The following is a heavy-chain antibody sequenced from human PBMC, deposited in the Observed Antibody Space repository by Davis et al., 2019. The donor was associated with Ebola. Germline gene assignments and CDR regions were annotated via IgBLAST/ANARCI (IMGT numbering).Heavy chain of an antibody. J-gene: IGHJ5*02. CDR2: INHSGST. CDR1: GGSFSGYY. Sequence: SETLSLTCAVYGGSFSGYYWSWIRQPPGKGLEWIGEINHSGSTNYNPSLKSRVTISVDTSKNQFSLKLSSVTAEDTAVYYCARGRGYSWFDPWGQGTLVTVSS. CDR3: ARGRGYSWFDP. D-gene: IGHD5-12*01. V-gene: IGHV4-34*01.